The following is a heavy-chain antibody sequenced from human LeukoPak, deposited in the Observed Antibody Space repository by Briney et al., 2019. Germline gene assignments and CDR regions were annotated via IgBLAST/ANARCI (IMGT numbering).Heavy chain of an antibody. Sequence: SETLSLTCTVSGGSISSSSYYWGWIRQPPGKGLEWIGSIYYSGSTYYNPSLKSRVTISVDTSKNQFSLKLSSVTAADTAVYYCARGDTMVRGPFDIWGQGTMVTVSS. CDR3: ARGDTMVRGPFDI. V-gene: IGHV4-39*07. CDR1: GGSISSSSYY. D-gene: IGHD3-10*01. J-gene: IGHJ3*02. CDR2: IYYSGST.